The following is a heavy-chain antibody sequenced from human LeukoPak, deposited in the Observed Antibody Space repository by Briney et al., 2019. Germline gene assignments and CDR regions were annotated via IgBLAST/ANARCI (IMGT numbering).Heavy chain of an antibody. CDR2: IKTNTDGGTT. CDR1: GFTFSNDW. Sequence: GGSLRLSCAASGFTFSNDWMSWVRRAPGKGVEGVGLIKTNTDGGTTDYGAPVKVRFTISRDHSKNPLYLQMNSLKTEDTAVYYCTTKVGYYYDYDWFDPWGQGTLVTVSS. CDR3: TTKVGYYYDYDWFDP. V-gene: IGHV3-15*01. J-gene: IGHJ5*02. D-gene: IGHD3-22*01.